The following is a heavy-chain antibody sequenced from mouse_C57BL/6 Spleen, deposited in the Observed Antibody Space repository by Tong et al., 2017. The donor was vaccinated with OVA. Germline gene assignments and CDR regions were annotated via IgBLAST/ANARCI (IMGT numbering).Heavy chain of an antibody. CDR2: ISSGSSTI. CDR3: ASPDGYYYFY. CDR1: GFTFSDYG. V-gene: IGHV5-17*01. D-gene: IGHD2-3*01. Sequence: EVQLQESGGGLVKPGGSLKLSCAASGFTFSDYGMHWVRQAPEKGLEWVAYISSGSSTIYYADTVKGRFTISRDNAKNTLFLQMTSLRSEDTAMYYCASPDGYYYFYWGQGTLVTVSA. J-gene: IGHJ3*01.